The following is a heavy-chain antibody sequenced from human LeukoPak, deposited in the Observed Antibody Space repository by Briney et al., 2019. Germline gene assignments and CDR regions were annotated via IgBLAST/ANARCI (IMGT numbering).Heavy chain of an antibody. CDR3: AKAPYSSSWGIDY. V-gene: IGHV3-23*01. J-gene: IGHJ4*02. CDR2: ITGSVGST. D-gene: IGHD6-13*01. Sequence: GGSLRLSCAASGFTFASNAMSWVRQAPGEGLEWVSSITGSVGSTYYADSVKGRFTISRDISKNTLYLQMNSLRAEDTAVYYCAKAPYSSSWGIDYWGQGTLVTVSS. CDR1: GFTFASNA.